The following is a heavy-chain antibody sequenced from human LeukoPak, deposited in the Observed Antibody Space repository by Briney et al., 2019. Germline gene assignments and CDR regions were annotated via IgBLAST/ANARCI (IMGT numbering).Heavy chain of an antibody. CDR1: GFTFSGYA. V-gene: IGHV3-23*01. Sequence: PGGSLRLSCAASGFTFSGYAMSWGRQAPGKGLEWVSAISGSGGTTYYADSVKGRFTISRDNSKNTLYLQMNSLRAEDTAVYYCAKGQRVHLLHDYGDYWGQGTLDTVSS. CDR2: ISGSGGTT. J-gene: IGHJ4*02. CDR3: AKGQRVHLLHDYGDY.